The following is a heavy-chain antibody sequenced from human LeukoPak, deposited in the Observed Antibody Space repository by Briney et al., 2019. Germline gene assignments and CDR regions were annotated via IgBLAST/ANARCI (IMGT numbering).Heavy chain of an antibody. Sequence: KSGESLKISCRCSGYSFTSYWIAWVRQMPGKGLEWMGIIYPGDSDTRYSPSFQGQVTISADKSISTAYLQWSSLKASDTAMYYCARPVSPGNVDAFDIWGQGTMVTVSS. J-gene: IGHJ3*02. D-gene: IGHD1-1*01. V-gene: IGHV5-51*01. CDR3: ARPVSPGNVDAFDI. CDR1: GYSFTSYW. CDR2: IYPGDSDT.